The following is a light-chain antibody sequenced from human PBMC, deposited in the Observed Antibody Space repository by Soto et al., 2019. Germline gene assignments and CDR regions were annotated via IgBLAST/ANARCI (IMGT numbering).Light chain of an antibody. CDR1: KSVSTSN. Sequence: EIVLTQSPGTLSLSPGERATLSCRASKSVSTSNLAWYQQKPGPAPRLLTYGAPSRATGIPDRFSGSGAGTDFTLTISRLEPEDFALYYCQQDGSSALTFGGGTKVEIK. J-gene: IGKJ4*01. CDR3: QQDGSSALT. V-gene: IGKV3-20*01. CDR2: GAP.